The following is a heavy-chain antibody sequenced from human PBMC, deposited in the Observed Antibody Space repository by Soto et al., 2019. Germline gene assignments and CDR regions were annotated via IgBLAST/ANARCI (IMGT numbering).Heavy chain of an antibody. CDR3: AKRSSSSTFDY. J-gene: IGHJ4*02. D-gene: IGHD6-6*01. Sequence: EVQLLESGGGLVQPGESLRLSCAASGFTFSSYAMSWVRQAPGKGLEWVSVISGSDDSTYYADSVKGRFTTSRDNSTNTLYLHMNSLRAEDTAVYYCAKRSSSSTFDYWGQGTLVTVSS. CDR1: GFTFSSYA. V-gene: IGHV3-23*01. CDR2: ISGSDDST.